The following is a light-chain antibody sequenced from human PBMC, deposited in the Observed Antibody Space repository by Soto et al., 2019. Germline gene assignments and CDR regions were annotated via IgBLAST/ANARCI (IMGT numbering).Light chain of an antibody. J-gene: IGKJ2*01. V-gene: IGKV3-11*01. CDR1: QSVSSY. Sequence: EIVLTQSPATLSLSPGERATLSCRASQSVSSYLAWYQQKPGQAPRLLIYDASNRATGIPARFSGSGSGTEFTLTISSLQSEDFGVYYCQQYDNWPPYTFGQGTKVDIK. CDR3: QQYDNWPPYT. CDR2: DAS.